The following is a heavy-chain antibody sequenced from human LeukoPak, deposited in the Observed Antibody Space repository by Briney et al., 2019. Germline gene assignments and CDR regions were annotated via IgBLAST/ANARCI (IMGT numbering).Heavy chain of an antibody. J-gene: IGHJ4*02. D-gene: IGHD2-2*01. V-gene: IGHV3-23*01. Sequence: PGGSLRLSCAASAFTFSNYAMSWVRQAPGKGLEWVSGISGSGGSTFYADSVKGRFTISRDNSKNMLYLQMNSLRAEDTAVFYCAKGHQECTTTSCSYYFDKWGQGTLVTVSS. CDR1: AFTFSNYA. CDR3: AKGHQECTTTSCSYYFDK. CDR2: ISGSGGST.